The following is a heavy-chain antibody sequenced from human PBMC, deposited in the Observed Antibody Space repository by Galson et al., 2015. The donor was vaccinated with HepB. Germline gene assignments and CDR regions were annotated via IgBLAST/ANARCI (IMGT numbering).Heavy chain of an antibody. J-gene: IGHJ4*02. Sequence: SVKVSCKASGFTFSSYAISWVRQAPGQGLEWMGGIIPIFGTANYAQKFQGRVTITADESTSTAYMELSSLRSEDTAVYYCARGPDYDSSGYLGYWGQGTLVTVSS. CDR2: IIPIFGTA. D-gene: IGHD3-22*01. V-gene: IGHV1-69*13. CDR3: ARGPDYDSSGYLGY. CDR1: GFTFSSYA.